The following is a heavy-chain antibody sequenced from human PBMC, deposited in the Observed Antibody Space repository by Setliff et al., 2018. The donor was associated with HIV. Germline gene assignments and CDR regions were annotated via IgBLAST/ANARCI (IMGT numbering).Heavy chain of an antibody. CDR3: ARHISPDMDNFWSGYRGYFDY. V-gene: IGHV4-38-2*01. Sequence: SETLSLTCAVSGYSISSGHYWGWIRQPPGKGLEWIGSIYHSGTTYDNPSLKSRVTISVDTSKNQFSLKLSSVTAADTAVYWCARHISPDMDNFWSGYRGYFDYWGQGALVTVSS. D-gene: IGHD3-3*01. J-gene: IGHJ4*02. CDR2: IYHSGTT. CDR1: GYSISSGHY.